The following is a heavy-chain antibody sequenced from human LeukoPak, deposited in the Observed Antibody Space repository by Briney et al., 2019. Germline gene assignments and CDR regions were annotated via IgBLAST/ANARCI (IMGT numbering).Heavy chain of an antibody. CDR1: GFTFSSYA. J-gene: IGHJ6*02. D-gene: IGHD4-17*01. CDR3: ARPTTVTRINYYYYGMDV. Sequence: GRSLRLSCAASGFTFSSYAMHWVRQAPGKGLEWVAVISYDGSNKYYADSVKGRFTISRDNSKNTLYLQMNSLRAEDTAVYYCARPTTVTRINYYYYGMDVWGQGTTVTVS. CDR2: ISYDGSNK. V-gene: IGHV3-30*04.